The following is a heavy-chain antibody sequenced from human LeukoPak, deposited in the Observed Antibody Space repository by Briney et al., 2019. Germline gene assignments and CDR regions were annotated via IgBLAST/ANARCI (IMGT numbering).Heavy chain of an antibody. V-gene: IGHV4-34*01. CDR1: GGSFSGYY. J-gene: IGHJ5*02. CDR3: ARDGHDYGDPTWFDP. CDR2: INHSGST. D-gene: IGHD4-17*01. Sequence: SETLSLTCAVYGGSFSGYYWSWIRQPPGKGLEWIGEINHSGSTNYNPSLKSRVTISVDTSKNQFSLKLSSVTAADTAVYYCARDGHDYGDPTWFDPWGLGTLVTVSS.